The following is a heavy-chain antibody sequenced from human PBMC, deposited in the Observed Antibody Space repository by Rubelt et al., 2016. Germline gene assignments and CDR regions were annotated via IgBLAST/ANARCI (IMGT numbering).Heavy chain of an antibody. V-gene: IGHV4-34*02. CDR3: ARGTYDSSSYYPLND. CDR2: INHRGST. J-gene: IGHJ4*02. CDR1: GGSFSGYY. D-gene: IGHD3-10*01. Sequence: QVQLQQWGAGLLKPSETLSLTCAVYGGSFSGYYWSWIRQTPGKGLDWIGEINHRGSTSSNTSLHRRVTISVDTSKNQFSLKLNAVTAADTARECWARGTYDSSSYYPLNDWGQGTPVTVSS.